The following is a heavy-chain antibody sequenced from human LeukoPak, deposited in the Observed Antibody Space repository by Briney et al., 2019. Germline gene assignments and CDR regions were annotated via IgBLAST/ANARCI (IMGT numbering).Heavy chain of an antibody. J-gene: IGHJ3*02. CDR2: FDPEDGET. CDR3: ATETSGYGDGLDAFDI. D-gene: IGHD5-12*01. Sequence: ASVKVSCKVSGYTLTELSMHWVRQAPGKGLEWMGGFDPEDGETIYAQKFQGRVTMTEDTSTDTAYMELSSLRSEDAAVYYCATETSGYGDGLDAFDIWGQGTMVTVSS. CDR1: GYTLTELS. V-gene: IGHV1-24*01.